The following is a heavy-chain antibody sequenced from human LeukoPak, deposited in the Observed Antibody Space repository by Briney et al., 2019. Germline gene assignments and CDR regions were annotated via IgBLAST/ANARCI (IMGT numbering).Heavy chain of an antibody. CDR1: GGSISSGSYY. J-gene: IGHJ6*03. V-gene: IGHV4-61*02. Sequence: PSQTLSLTCTVSGGSISSGSYYWSWIRQPAGKGLEWIGRIYTSGSTNYNPSLKSRVTISVDTSKNQFSLKLSSVTAADTAVYYCARDRLDAFYYYYMDVWGKGTTVTVSS. D-gene: IGHD1-1*01. CDR2: IYTSGST. CDR3: ARDRLDAFYYYYMDV.